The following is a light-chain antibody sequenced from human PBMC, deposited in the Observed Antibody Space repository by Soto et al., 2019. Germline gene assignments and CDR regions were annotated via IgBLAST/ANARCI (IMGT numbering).Light chain of an antibody. CDR3: QQYNNWPFS. CDR1: QGVTTN. V-gene: IGKV3-15*01. Sequence: EIIMTQSQGTLSVSPGQRSTLSCRAAQGVTTNFAWYQQKSGQSPRLLIYDVSNRATGVPARFSGPGSETDFTLTISGLRPEDSAVYFCQQYNNWPFSFGHGTRLEIK. J-gene: IGKJ5*01. CDR2: DVS.